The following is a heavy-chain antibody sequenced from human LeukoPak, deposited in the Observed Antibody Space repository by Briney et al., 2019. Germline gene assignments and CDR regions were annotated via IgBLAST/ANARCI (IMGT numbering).Heavy chain of an antibody. D-gene: IGHD3-10*01. V-gene: IGHV1-8*02. Sequence: ASVKVSCKASGYTFTNYDVNWVRRAAGQGPEWMGWMNPNSGNTAYAQKFQGRVTMTRNTSINTAYMELSSLRSQDTAVYYCAIRTSRGHSGGAYFDSWGQGTLVTVSS. CDR1: GYTFTNYD. CDR2: MNPNSGNT. CDR3: AIRTSRGHSGGAYFDS. J-gene: IGHJ4*02.